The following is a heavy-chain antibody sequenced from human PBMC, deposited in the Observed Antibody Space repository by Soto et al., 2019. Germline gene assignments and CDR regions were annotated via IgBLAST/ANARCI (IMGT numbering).Heavy chain of an antibody. Sequence: ASVKVSCKASGYNFTSYGISWVRQAPGQGLEWMGIINPSGGSTSYAQKFRGRVTVTRDTSTSTVYMELSSLGSEDTAVYYCARSHYRSGSYYENSWGQGTLVTVSS. D-gene: IGHD3-10*01. CDR3: ARSHYRSGSYYENS. CDR1: GYNFTSYG. CDR2: INPSGGST. J-gene: IGHJ4*02. V-gene: IGHV1-46*03.